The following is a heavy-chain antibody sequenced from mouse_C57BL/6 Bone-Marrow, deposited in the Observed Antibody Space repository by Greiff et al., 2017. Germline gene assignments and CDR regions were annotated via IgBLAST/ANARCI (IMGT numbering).Heavy chain of an antibody. Sequence: EVQLQQSGAELVRPGASVKLSCTASGFNIKDDYIHWVKQRPEQGLEWIGWIDPEIGDTEYASKFQGKVTITSDTSSNTAYLQISSLTSEDTAVYYCTSFDGNYYDFWCQGTPLPVAS. V-gene: IGHV14-4*01. CDR2: IDPEIGDT. CDR1: GFNIKDDY. D-gene: IGHD2-3*01. CDR3: TSFDGNYYDF. J-gene: IGHJ2*01.